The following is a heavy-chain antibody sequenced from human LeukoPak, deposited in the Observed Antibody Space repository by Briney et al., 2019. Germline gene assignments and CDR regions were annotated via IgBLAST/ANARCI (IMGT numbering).Heavy chain of an antibody. V-gene: IGHV3-48*04. D-gene: IGHD1-26*01. CDR1: GFTFSSYS. Sequence: PGGSLRLSCAASGFTFSSYSMNWVRQAPGKGLEWVSYISSSSSTIYYADSVKGRFTISRDNAKNSLYLQMNSLRAEDTAVYYCARGYSGSYWQYYFDYWGQGTLVTVSS. J-gene: IGHJ4*02. CDR2: ISSSSSTI. CDR3: ARGYSGSYWQYYFDY.